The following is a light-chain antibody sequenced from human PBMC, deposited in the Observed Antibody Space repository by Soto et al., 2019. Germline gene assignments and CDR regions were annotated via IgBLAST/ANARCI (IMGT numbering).Light chain of an antibody. CDR1: SGHSSYA. CDR3: QTWGTGIHVV. Sequence: QSVLTQPPSASASLGASVKLTCTLSSGHSSYAIAWHQQQPEKGPRYLMKLDSDGSHTKRDAIPDRFSGSSSGAERYLTISSLQSEDEADYYCQTWGTGIHVVFGGGTKLIVL. J-gene: IGLJ2*01. V-gene: IGLV4-69*01. CDR2: LDSDGSH.